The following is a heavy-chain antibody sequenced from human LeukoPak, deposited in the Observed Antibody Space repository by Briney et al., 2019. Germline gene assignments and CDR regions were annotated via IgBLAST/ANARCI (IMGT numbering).Heavy chain of an antibody. CDR1: GYTFTSYD. CDR3: ARAGGQQLDIGYRFDY. J-gene: IGHJ4*02. Sequence: ASVKVSCKASGYTFTSYDINWVRQAPGQGLEWMGGIIPIFGTANYAQKFQGRVTITADESTSTAYMELSSLRSEDTAVYYCARAGGQQLDIGYRFDYWGQGTLVTVSS. D-gene: IGHD6-13*01. V-gene: IGHV1-69*13. CDR2: IIPIFGTA.